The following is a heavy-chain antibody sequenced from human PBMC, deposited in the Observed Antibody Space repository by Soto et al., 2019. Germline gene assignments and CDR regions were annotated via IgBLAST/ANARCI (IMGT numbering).Heavy chain of an antibody. Sequence: GPLRLSCAASGFNCKIYALHWVRQAPGKGLEWVAVISFDGDKTYYADSVKGRFTISRDNFKNTLSLQMNNLRIEDAGVYFCAREDDYNYRYFNYGLDVWGQGTTVTVSS. D-gene: IGHD5-12*01. CDR3: AREDDYNYRYFNYGLDV. V-gene: IGHV3-30*03. J-gene: IGHJ6*02. CDR1: GFNCKIYA. CDR2: ISFDGDKT.